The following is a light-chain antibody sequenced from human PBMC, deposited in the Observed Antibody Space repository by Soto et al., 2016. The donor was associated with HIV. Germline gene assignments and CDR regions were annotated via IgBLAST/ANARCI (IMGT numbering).Light chain of an antibody. CDR3: QQYNTYPWT. J-gene: IGKJ1*01. V-gene: IGKV1-5*03. Sequence: DIQMTQSPSTLSASIGDRATITCRASQRIRTWLAWFQQRPGKVPNLLIYKASTLKSGVPSRFSGSGSGTEFTLTITTLQSEDVANYYCQQYNTYPWTFGQGTKVEV. CDR2: KAS. CDR1: QRIRTW.